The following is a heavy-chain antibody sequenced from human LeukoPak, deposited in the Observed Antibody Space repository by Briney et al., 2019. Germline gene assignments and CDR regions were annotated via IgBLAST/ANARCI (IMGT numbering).Heavy chain of an antibody. Sequence: PSETLSLTCTVSGGSISSYYWSWIRQPPGKGLEWIGYIYYSGSTNYNPSLKSRVTISVDTSKNQFSLKLSSVTAADTAVYYCARHDLAATLDYWGQGTLVTVSS. V-gene: IGHV4-59*08. CDR2: IYYSGST. D-gene: IGHD2-15*01. J-gene: IGHJ4*02. CDR3: ARHDLAATLDY. CDR1: GGSISSYY.